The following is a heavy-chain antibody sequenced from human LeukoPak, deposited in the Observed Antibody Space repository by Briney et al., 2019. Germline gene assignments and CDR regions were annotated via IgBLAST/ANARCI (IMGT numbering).Heavy chain of an antibody. CDR2: ITTYNGNT. D-gene: IGHD5-18*01. CDR3: ARGGYNYGSLRI. J-gene: IGHJ4*02. CDR1: GYTFTSSG. V-gene: IGHV1-18*04. Sequence: ASVKVSCKASGYTFTSSGITWVRQAPGQGLEWMGWITTYNGNTNYAQKLQGRVTMTTDTSTRTAYMELRNLRSDDTAMYYCARGGYNYGSLRIWGQGTLVTVSS.